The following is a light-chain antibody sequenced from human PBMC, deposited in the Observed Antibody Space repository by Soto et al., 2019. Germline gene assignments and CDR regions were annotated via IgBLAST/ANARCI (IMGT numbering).Light chain of an antibody. CDR1: QAIRND. V-gene: IGKV1-6*01. J-gene: IGKJ1*01. CDR3: LHDYSYPRT. CDR2: TAS. Sequence: AIQMTQSPSSLSASVGVRVIITCRASQAIRNDLGWYQQKPGKAPKLLIYTASTLQSGVSSRFSGSGFGADFTLTIRSLQPEDSATYYCLHDYSYPRTFGQGTKVDIK.